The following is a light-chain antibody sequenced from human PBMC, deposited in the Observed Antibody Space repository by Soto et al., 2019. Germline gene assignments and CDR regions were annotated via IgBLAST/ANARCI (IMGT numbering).Light chain of an antibody. CDR1: SSDVGGYNY. J-gene: IGLJ3*02. V-gene: IGLV2-14*01. CDR3: CSYTSSSTLV. Sequence: QSVLTQPASVSGSPGQSVTISCTGTSSDVGGYNYVSWYQQHPGKAPKLLIYEVSNRPSGVPNRFSGSKSGNTASLTISGVQAEDESDYYCCSYTSSSTLVFGGGTKLTVL. CDR2: EVS.